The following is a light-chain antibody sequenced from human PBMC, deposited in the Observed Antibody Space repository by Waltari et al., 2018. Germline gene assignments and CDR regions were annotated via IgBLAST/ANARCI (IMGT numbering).Light chain of an antibody. Sequence: ETVLTQFPATLSVSLGDRATLSCRARRNISSYLAWYQHKSGQAPRLLIHAAATRATGIPARCSGSGSGTDFTLTISSLQSEDYAVYYCQQYNHWPRTFGQGTKVDIK. CDR3: QQYNHWPRT. V-gene: IGKV3-15*01. CDR2: AAA. J-gene: IGKJ1*01. CDR1: RNISSY.